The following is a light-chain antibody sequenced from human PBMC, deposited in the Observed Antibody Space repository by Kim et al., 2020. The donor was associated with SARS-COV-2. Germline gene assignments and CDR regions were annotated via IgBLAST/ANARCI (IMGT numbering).Light chain of an antibody. CDR1: DLGNKF. V-gene: IGLV3-1*01. CDR2: EDV. Sequence: SYELTQPPSVSVSPGQTATITCSGDDLGNKFVCWYRQKPGQSPVLVMYEDVKRPSGIPERFSGSNSGNTATLTISGTQAMDEADYYCQAWDSSRYVFGPG. CDR3: QAWDSSRYV. J-gene: IGLJ1*01.